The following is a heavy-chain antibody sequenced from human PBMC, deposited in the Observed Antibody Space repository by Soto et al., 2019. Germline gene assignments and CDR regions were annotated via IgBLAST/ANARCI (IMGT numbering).Heavy chain of an antibody. CDR1: GASIGRGGYY. J-gene: IGHJ4*02. CDR2: IHYSWGT. CDR3: ARDQGGDLDY. D-gene: IGHD2-21*01. V-gene: IGHV4-31*03. Sequence: QVQLQESGPGLVKPSQTLSLTCTVSGASIGRGGYYWTWIRQHPGKALEWIGHIHYSWGTFYNPSLLGRVAMSIDTSTNQFSVNLTSVTAADSAMYFCARDQGGDLDYWGQGSLVTVSS.